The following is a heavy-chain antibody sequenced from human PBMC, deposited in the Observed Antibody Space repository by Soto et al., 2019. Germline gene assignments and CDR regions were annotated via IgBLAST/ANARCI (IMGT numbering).Heavy chain of an antibody. D-gene: IGHD4-17*01. V-gene: IGHV4-34*01. CDR1: GGSFSGYY. CDR3: ARGHMTTAY. J-gene: IGHJ4*02. Sequence: PSETLSLTCAVYGGSFSGYYWSWIRQPPGKGLEWIGEINHSGSTNYNPSLKSRVTISVDTSKNQFSLKLSSVTAADTAVYYCARGHMTTAYWGQGTLVTVSS. CDR2: INHSGST.